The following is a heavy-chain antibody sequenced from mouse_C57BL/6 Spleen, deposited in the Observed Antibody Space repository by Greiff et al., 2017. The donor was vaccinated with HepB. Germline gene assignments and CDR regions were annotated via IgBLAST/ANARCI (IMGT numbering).Heavy chain of an antibody. Sequence: QVQLQQSGAELARPGASVKLSCKASDYTFTSYGISWVKQRTGQGLEWIGEIYPRSGNTYYNEKFKGKATLTADKSSSTAYMELRSLTSEDSAVYFCACYSNYGDYFDYWGQGTTLTVSS. CDR2: IYPRSGNT. V-gene: IGHV1-81*01. D-gene: IGHD2-5*01. CDR3: ACYSNYGDYFDY. J-gene: IGHJ2*01. CDR1: DYTFTSYG.